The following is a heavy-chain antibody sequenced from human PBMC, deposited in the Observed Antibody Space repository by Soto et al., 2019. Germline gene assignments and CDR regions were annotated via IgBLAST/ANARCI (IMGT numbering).Heavy chain of an antibody. CDR1: GFTFSSYW. Sequence: PGGSLRLSCAASGFTFSSYWMHWVRQAPGKGLVWVSRVRTDGTTTTYADSVKGRFTVSRDNAKNTVYLQMNSLRVEDTAVYYCARANGAPAGLAYYYYGLDVWGQGTTVTVSS. CDR3: ARANGAPAGLAYYYYGLDV. D-gene: IGHD6-13*01. CDR2: VRTDGTTT. V-gene: IGHV3-74*01. J-gene: IGHJ6*02.